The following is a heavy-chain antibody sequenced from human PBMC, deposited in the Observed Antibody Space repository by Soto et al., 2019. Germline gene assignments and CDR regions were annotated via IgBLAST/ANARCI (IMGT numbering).Heavy chain of an antibody. D-gene: IGHD6-13*01. CDR2: IYYTGSN. CDR3: ARRDGSSWYGIDY. CDR1: GGSISSGGYY. Sequence: SETLSLTCTVSGGSISSGGYYWSLIRQPPGKGLEWIGFIYYTGSNTYSPSLQSRVTISLDTSKNQFSLKLNSVTAADTAVYYCARRDGSSWYGIDYWGQGTLVTVSS. V-gene: IGHV4-61*08. J-gene: IGHJ4*01.